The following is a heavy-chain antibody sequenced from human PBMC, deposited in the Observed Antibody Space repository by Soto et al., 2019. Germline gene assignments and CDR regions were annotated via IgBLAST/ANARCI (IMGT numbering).Heavy chain of an antibody. Sequence: EVQLLESGGGLVQPGGSLRLSCAASGFTFSSYAMSWVRQAPGKGLEWVSAISGSGGSTYYADSVKGRFTISRDNSKNTLYLQMNSLRVEDTAVYYCAKSSGGLRSAFDYWGQGTLVTVSS. CDR3: AKSSGGLRSAFDY. CDR1: GFTFSSYA. V-gene: IGHV3-23*01. J-gene: IGHJ4*02. CDR2: ISGSGGST. D-gene: IGHD5-12*01.